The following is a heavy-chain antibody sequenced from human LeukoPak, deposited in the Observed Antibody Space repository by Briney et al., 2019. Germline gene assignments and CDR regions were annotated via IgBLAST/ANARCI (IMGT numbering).Heavy chain of an antibody. CDR1: GFTVSSNY. Sequence: PGGSLRLSCAASGFTVSSNYMSWVRQAPGKGLEWVSAISKSGDHTYYAASAKGRFTIYRDNPKNTQYLQMNSLRAEDTAVYYCATSWGPDTSAFRWGRDGMDVWGQGTTVIVS. J-gene: IGHJ6*02. CDR3: ATSWGPDTSAFRWGRDGMDV. CDR2: ISKSGDHT. D-gene: IGHD3-16*01. V-gene: IGHV3-53*01.